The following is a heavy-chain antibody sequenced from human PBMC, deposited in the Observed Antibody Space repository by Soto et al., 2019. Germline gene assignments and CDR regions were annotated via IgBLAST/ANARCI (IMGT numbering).Heavy chain of an antibody. CDR2: IKPDDSEK. V-gene: IGHV3-7*01. CDR1: GFTFSDSW. J-gene: IGHJ5*02. CDR3: VRGGSNYAS. D-gene: IGHD4-4*01. Sequence: EVQLVESGGGLVQPGGSLRLSCTASGFTFSDSWMTWVRQAPGKGLEWVARIKPDDSEKKYADSVKGRFSISRDNAKNSMYLQVDSLRGEDTAVYYCVRGGSNYASWGQGTLVTVSS.